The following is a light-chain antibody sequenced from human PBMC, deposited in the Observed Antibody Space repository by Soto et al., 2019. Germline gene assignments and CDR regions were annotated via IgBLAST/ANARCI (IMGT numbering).Light chain of an antibody. CDR3: QQYNRWPPWT. Sequence: EIVMTQSPATLSVSPGERVTLSCRASQSVSSNLAWYQQKPGQAPSLLMYGVSTRATGIPARFSGSGSVTEFTLTISSLQSEDFAVYYCQQYNRWPPWTFGQGTKVEIK. V-gene: IGKV3-15*01. CDR1: QSVSSN. CDR2: GVS. J-gene: IGKJ1*01.